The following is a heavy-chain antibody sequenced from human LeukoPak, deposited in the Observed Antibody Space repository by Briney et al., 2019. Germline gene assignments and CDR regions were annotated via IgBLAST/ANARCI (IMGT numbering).Heavy chain of an antibody. CDR3: ARGGGYSSP. Sequence: KPSETLSLTCAVYGGSFSGYYWSWVRQPPGKGLEWIGEINHGGSTNYNPSLKSRVTISVDTSKNQFSLKLSSVTAADTAVYYCARGGGYSSPWGQGTLVTVSS. V-gene: IGHV4-34*01. D-gene: IGHD2-15*01. CDR2: INHGGST. J-gene: IGHJ5*02. CDR1: GGSFSGYY.